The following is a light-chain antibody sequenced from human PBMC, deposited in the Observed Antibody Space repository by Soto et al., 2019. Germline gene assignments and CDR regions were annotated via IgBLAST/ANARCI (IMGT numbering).Light chain of an antibody. CDR2: DAS. CDR3: QQRSNWPPIT. CDR1: QSVGSY. J-gene: IGKJ5*01. Sequence: EIVLTQSPATLSLSPGERATLSCRASQSVGSYLAWYQQKPGQPPRLLIYDASNRATGIPARFSGSGSGTDFTLTISSLEPEDFAVYYCQQRSNWPPITFGQGTRLAIK. V-gene: IGKV3-11*01.